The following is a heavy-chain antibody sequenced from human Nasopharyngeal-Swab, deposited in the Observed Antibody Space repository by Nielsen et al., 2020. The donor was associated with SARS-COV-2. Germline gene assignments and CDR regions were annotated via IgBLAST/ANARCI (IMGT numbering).Heavy chain of an antibody. D-gene: IGHD6-13*01. J-gene: IGHJ4*02. CDR1: GFRFGTYW. Sequence: GGSLRLSCAASGFRFGTYWMSWVRQAPGKGLEWVANIKQDGSEKYYVDSVKGRFTISRDNAKNSLYLQMNSLRAEDTAVYYCARLGGSSWHFDYWGQGILVTVSS. CDR2: IKQDGSEK. CDR3: ARLGGSSWHFDY. V-gene: IGHV3-7*04.